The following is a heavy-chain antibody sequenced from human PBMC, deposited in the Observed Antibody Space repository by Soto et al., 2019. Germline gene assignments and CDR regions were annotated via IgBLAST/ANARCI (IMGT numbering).Heavy chain of an antibody. D-gene: IGHD5-18*01. CDR2: ISYDGSNK. J-gene: IGHJ6*02. CDR1: GFTFSSYG. V-gene: IGHV3-30*18. CDR3: AKPGTAMVDYYYYGMDV. Sequence: GGSLRLSCAASGFTFSSYGMHWVRQAPGKGLEWVAVISYDGSNKYYADSVKGRFTISRDNSKNTLYLQMNSLRAEDTAVYYCAKPGTAMVDYYYYGMDVWGQGTTVTVSS.